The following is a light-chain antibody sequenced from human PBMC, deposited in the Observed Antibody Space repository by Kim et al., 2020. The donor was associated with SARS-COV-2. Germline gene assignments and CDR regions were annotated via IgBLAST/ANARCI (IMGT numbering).Light chain of an antibody. V-gene: IGLV3-19*01. J-gene: IGLJ2*01. CDR3: NSRDSSGNHPYVV. CDR2: GKN. CDR1: SLRSYY. Sequence: SSELTQDPAVSVALGQTVRITCQGDSLRSYYASWYQQKPGQAPVLVIYGKNNRPSGIPDRFSGSSSGNTAPLTITGAQAEDEADYYCNSRDSSGNHPYVV.